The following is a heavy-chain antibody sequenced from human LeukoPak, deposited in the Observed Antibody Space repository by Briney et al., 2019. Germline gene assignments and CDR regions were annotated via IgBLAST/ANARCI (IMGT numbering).Heavy chain of an antibody. J-gene: IGHJ6*03. CDR1: GFTFGDYA. Sequence: HPGGSLRLSCTASGFTFGDYAMSWFRQAPGKGLEWVGFIRSKAYGGTTEYAASVKGRFTISRDDSKSIAYLQMNSLRAEDTAVYYCARGGVPAAIFTYYYYYMDVWGKGTTVTVSS. D-gene: IGHD2-2*01. V-gene: IGHV3-49*03. CDR3: ARGGVPAAIFTYYYYYMDV. CDR2: IRSKAYGGTT.